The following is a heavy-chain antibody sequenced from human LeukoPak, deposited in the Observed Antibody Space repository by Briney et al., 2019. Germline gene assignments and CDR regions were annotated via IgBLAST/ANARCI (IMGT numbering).Heavy chain of an antibody. Sequence: GGFLRLSCAASGFTFSNAWMSWVRQAPGKGLEWVGRIKSKTDGGTTDYAATVKGRFTISRDDSKNTLYLQMNSLKTEDTAVYYCTRDAYDYVWGSYRPLYYFDYWGQGTLVTVSS. J-gene: IGHJ4*02. D-gene: IGHD3-16*02. V-gene: IGHV3-15*01. CDR3: TRDAYDYVWGSYRPLYYFDY. CDR2: IKSKTDGGTT. CDR1: GFTFSNAW.